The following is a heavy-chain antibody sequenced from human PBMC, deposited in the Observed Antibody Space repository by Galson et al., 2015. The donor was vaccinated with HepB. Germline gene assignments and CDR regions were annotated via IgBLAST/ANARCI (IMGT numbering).Heavy chain of an antibody. V-gene: IGHV3-7*03. Sequence: SLRLSCAASGFTFSSYWMSWVRQAPGKGLEWVANIKQDGSEKYYVDSVKGRFTISRDNAKNSLYLQMNSLRAEDTAVYYCASTRGAWGYCSSTSCYALDYWGQGTLVTVSS. J-gene: IGHJ4*02. CDR2: IKQDGSEK. CDR3: ASTRGAWGYCSSTSCYALDY. D-gene: IGHD2-2*01. CDR1: GFTFSSYW.